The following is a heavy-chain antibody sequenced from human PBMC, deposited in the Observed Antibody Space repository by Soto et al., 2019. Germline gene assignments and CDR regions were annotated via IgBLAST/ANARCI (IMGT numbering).Heavy chain of an antibody. CDR2: ISGSAGYT. D-gene: IGHD2-21*02. V-gene: IGHV3-11*06. J-gene: IGHJ4*02. Sequence: QVQLVESGGGVVKPGGSLRLSCAASGFTFSDYYMNWIRQAPGKGLEWVSYISGSAGYTNYADSVKGRFTISRDNAKNSLYLQMNSLRAEDTAMYYCARGTLDCGGDCYDYWGQGALVTVSS. CDR1: GFTFSDYY. CDR3: ARGTLDCGGDCYDY.